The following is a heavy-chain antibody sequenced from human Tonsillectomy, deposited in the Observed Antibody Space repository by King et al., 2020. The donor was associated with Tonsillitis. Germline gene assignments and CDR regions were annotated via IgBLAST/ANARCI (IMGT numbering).Heavy chain of an antibody. V-gene: IGHV3-74*01. J-gene: IGHJ3*01. CDR2: INRDGSSS. Sequence: VQLVESGGGLVQPGGSLRLSCAASGFTFSNYWMHWVRQVPGKGLVWVSHINRDGSSSSYADSVKGRFTISRDNAKNTLYLQLNSLRPEDTAVYYCARGKYTWNTHDVFDVWGQGTMVTFSS. CDR1: GFTFSNYW. CDR3: ARGKYTWNTHDVFDV. D-gene: IGHD1/OR15-1a*01.